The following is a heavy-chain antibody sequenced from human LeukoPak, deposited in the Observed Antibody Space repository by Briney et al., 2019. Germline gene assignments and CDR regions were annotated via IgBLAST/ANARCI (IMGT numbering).Heavy chain of an antibody. CDR1: GFTFGDYA. CDR3: TREGRGSDAFDY. D-gene: IGHD3-16*01. Sequence: GGSLRLSCTTSGFTFGDYAMSWVRQAPGKGLEWVGFIRSKAYGGATEYAASVKGRFTISRDDSRRIVYLQMNSLKTEDTAVYYCTREGRGSDAFDYWGQGTLVTVSS. V-gene: IGHV3-49*04. J-gene: IGHJ4*02. CDR2: IRSKAYGGAT.